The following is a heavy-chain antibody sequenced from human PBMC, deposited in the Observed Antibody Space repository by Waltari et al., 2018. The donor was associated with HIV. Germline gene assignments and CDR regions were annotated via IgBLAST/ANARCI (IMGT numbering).Heavy chain of an antibody. Sequence: QVQLQESGPGLVKPSETLSLTCTVSGGSISSYYWSWIRQPPGKGLERIGYIYYSGSTNYNPSLKSRVTISVDTSKNQFSLKLSSVTAADTAVYYCARKTYYYDSSGYYFYYYGMDVWGQGTTVTVSS. J-gene: IGHJ6*02. D-gene: IGHD3-22*01. CDR2: IYYSGST. CDR1: GGSISSYY. V-gene: IGHV4-59*01. CDR3: ARKTYYYDSSGYYFYYYGMDV.